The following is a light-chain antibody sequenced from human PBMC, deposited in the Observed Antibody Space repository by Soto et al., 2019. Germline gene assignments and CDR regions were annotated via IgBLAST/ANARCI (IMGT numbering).Light chain of an antibody. CDR2: GAS. CDR3: QQYGSP. CDR1: QSVSSSY. V-gene: IGKV3-20*01. J-gene: IGKJ1*01. Sequence: EIVLTQSPGTLSLSPGERATLSCRASQSVSSSYLAWYQQKPGQAPRLLIYGASSRATGIPDRFSGSGSGTDFTLTISRLEPEDFAVYYCQQYGSPFGHGTQVEIK.